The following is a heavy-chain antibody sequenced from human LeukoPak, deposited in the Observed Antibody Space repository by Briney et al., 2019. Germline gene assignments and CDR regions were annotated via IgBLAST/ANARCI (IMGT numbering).Heavy chain of an antibody. J-gene: IGHJ6*03. CDR3: ARGADYDILTGYMDV. D-gene: IGHD3-9*01. Sequence: PGGSLRLSCAASGFTFSSYTMNWVRQAPGKGLEWVSSISSSSTYINYADSVKGRLTISRDDAKNSLNLQMNSLRAEDTAVYYCARGADYDILTGYMDVWGKGTTVTVSS. V-gene: IGHV3-21*01. CDR1: GFTFSSYT. CDR2: ISSSSTYI.